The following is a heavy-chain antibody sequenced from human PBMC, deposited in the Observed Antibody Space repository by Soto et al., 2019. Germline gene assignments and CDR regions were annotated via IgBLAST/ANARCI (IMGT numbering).Heavy chain of an antibody. CDR3: ARARKVVPAANYSDS. Sequence: PGGSLRLSCAASGFTFSDYYMIWIRQAPGKGLEWVSYISTRSNTIYYADSVKGRFTISRDNANNSLYLQMNSLRDEDTAVYYCARARKVVPAANYSDSWGRGTLVTVSS. V-gene: IGHV3-11*01. CDR1: GFTFSDYY. D-gene: IGHD2-2*01. CDR2: ISTRSNTI. J-gene: IGHJ4*02.